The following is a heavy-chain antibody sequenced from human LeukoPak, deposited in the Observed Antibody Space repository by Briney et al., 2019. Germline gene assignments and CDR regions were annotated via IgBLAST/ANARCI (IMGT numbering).Heavy chain of an antibody. CDR3: ARGPRYIVVVIATGAEYFQH. J-gene: IGHJ1*01. CDR1: GGSISSSSYY. V-gene: IGHV4-39*01. Sequence: TPSETLSLTCTVSGGSISSSSYYWGWIRQPPGKGLEWIGSIYYSGSTYYNPSLKSRVTISVDTSKNQFSLKLSSVTAADTAVYYCARGPRYIVVVIATGAEYFQHWGQGTLVTVSS. D-gene: IGHD2-21*01. CDR2: IYYSGST.